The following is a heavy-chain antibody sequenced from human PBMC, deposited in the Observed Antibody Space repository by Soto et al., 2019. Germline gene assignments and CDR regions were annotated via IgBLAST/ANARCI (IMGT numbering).Heavy chain of an antibody. V-gene: IGHV4-59*08. D-gene: IGHD2-15*01. CDR3: ARHVRYCSGGSCYVIRDAFDL. J-gene: IGHJ3*01. CDR2: IYYSGST. Sequence: SDTLSLTCTVSGGSISSYYWSWIRQPPGKGLEWIGYIYYSGSTNYNPSLKSRVTTSVDTSKNQFSLKLSSVTAADTAVYYCARHVRYCSGGSCYVIRDAFDLCGQGTMVTVSS. CDR1: GGSISSYY.